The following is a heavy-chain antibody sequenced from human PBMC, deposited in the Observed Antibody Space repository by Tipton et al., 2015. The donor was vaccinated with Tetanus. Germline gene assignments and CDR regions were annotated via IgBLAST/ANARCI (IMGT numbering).Heavy chain of an antibody. CDR2: IDPNSGGT. CDR1: GYTFTGYY. D-gene: IGHD3-22*01. Sequence: QLVQSGAEMKKPGASVKVSCKASGYTFTGYYMYWVRQAPGQGLEWMGWIDPNSGGTVYAQKFQGRVTMTRDTSISTAYMELRSLRSGDTAVYYCARDRGDYIYYGMDVWGPGTTVTVS. J-gene: IGHJ6*02. CDR3: ARDRGDYIYYGMDV. V-gene: IGHV1-2*02.